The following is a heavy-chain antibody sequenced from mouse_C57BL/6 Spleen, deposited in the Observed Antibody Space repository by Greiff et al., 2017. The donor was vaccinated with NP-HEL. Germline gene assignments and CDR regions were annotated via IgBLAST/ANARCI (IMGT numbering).Heavy chain of an antibody. CDR2: IYPYNGVS. J-gene: IGHJ4*01. CDR3: ARAAQALYYYAMDY. CDR1: GYSFTGYY. Sequence: VHVKQSGPELVKPGASVKISCKASGYSFTGYYMHWVKQSHGNILDWIGYIYPYNGVSSYNQKFKGKATLTVDKSSSTAYMELRSLTSEDSAVYYCARAAQALYYYAMDYWGQGTSVTVSS. V-gene: IGHV1-31*01. D-gene: IGHD3-2*02.